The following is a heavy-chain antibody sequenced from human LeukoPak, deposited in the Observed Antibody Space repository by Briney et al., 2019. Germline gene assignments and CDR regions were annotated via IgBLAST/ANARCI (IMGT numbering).Heavy chain of an antibody. Sequence: SQTLSLTCTVSGDSISSGDYYWSWIRQPAGKGLEWIGRISSSGSTNYNPSLKSRVTMSVDTSKNQFSLKLSSVTAADTAVYYCARADYGDYDRNWFDPWGQGTLVTVSS. J-gene: IGHJ5*02. CDR2: ISSSGST. CDR1: GDSISSGDYY. CDR3: ARADYGDYDRNWFDP. D-gene: IGHD4-17*01. V-gene: IGHV4-61*02.